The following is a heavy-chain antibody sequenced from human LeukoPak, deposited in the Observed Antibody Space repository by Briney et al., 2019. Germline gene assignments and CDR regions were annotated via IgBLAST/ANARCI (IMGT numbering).Heavy chain of an antibody. D-gene: IGHD3-3*01. CDR1: GYTFTSYA. V-gene: IGHV1-69*13. CDR3: ASPPRWSGYPYYFDY. CDR2: IIPIFGTA. Sequence: GASVKVSCKASGYTFTSYAISWVRQAPGQGLEWMGGIIPIFGTANYAQKFQGRVTITADESTSTAYMELSSLRSEDTAVYYCASPPRWSGYPYYFDYWGQGTLVTVSS. J-gene: IGHJ4*02.